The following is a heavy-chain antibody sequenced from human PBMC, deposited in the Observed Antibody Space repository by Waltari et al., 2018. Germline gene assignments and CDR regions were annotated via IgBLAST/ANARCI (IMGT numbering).Heavy chain of an antibody. Sequence: QVQLQQWGAGLLKPSETLSLTCAVYGGSFSGYYWSWIRQPPGKGLEWIGEINHSGSTNYNPSLKSRVTISVDTSKNQFSLKLSSVTAADTAVYYCARGRRLRLGEFPRKGPLDYWGQGTLVTVSS. CDR3: ARGRRLRLGEFPRKGPLDY. D-gene: IGHD3-16*01. CDR2: INHSGST. CDR1: GGSFSGYY. J-gene: IGHJ4*02. V-gene: IGHV4-34*01.